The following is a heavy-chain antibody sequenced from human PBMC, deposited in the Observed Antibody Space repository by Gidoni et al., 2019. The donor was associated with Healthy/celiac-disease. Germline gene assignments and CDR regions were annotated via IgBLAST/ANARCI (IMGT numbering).Heavy chain of an antibody. D-gene: IGHD6-13*01. V-gene: IGHV6-1*01. CDR2: TYYRSKWYN. J-gene: IGHJ4*02. CDR1: GDSVSRTSAS. CDR3: ARGLARQQDPEDSFDY. Sequence: QLQLPTSGPGLVKPSQTLSLTCAISGDSVSRTSASWNWIRQSPSRGLEWLGRTYYRSKWYNDYAVSVKSRITINPDTSKNQFSLQLNSVTPEDTAVYYCARGLARQQDPEDSFDYWGQGTLVTVSS.